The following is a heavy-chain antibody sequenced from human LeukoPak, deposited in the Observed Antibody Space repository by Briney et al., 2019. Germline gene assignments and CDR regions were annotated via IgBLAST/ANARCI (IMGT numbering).Heavy chain of an antibody. J-gene: IGHJ4*02. D-gene: IGHD4-11*01. CDR2: ISYGGSNR. Sequence: GGSLRLSCAASGFTFSSYGMHWVRQAPGKGLEWVAVISYGGSNRYYADSVKGRFTISRDDSKNTLFLQMNSLTAEDTAVYYCARDLDYSTGFDYWGQGTLVTVSS. CDR3: ARDLDYSTGFDY. V-gene: IGHV3-30*03. CDR1: GFTFSSYG.